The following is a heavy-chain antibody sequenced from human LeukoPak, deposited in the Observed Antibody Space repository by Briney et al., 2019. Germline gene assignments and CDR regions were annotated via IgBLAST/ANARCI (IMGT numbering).Heavy chain of an antibody. J-gene: IGHJ3*02. CDR2: IIPIFGTA. V-gene: IGHV1-69*13. CDR3: ARLRVGWELLWAGAFDI. D-gene: IGHD1-26*01. CDR1: GGTFSSYA. Sequence: GASVKVSCKASGGTFSSYAISWVRQAPGQGLEWMGGIIPIFGTANYAQKFQGRVTITADESTSTAYMELSSLRSEDTAVYYCARLRVGWELLWAGAFDIWGQGTMVTVSS.